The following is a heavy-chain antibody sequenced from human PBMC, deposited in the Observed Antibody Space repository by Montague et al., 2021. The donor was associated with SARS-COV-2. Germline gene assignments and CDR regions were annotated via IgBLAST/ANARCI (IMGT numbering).Heavy chain of an antibody. CDR2: ISPSGRTI. D-gene: IGHD2-8*01. Sequence: SLRLSCAASGFTFSSYDMNWVRQAPGKGLEWVSCISPSGRTIYYADSAKGRFTISRDNAKNSLSLQMNSLRGDDTAVYYCAICDTFAAFDIWGQGTTVTVSS. CDR3: AICDTFAAFDI. CDR1: GFTFSSYD. J-gene: IGHJ6*02. V-gene: IGHV3-48*03.